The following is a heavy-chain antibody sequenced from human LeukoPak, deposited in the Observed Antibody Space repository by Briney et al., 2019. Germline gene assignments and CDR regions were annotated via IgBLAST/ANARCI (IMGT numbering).Heavy chain of an antibody. V-gene: IGHV4-34*01. CDR3: ARGRLTPLTIFGYPTLRYYYYYMDV. Sequence: SETLSLTCAVYGGSFSGYYWSWIRQPPGKGLEWIGEINHSGSTNYNPSLKSRVTISVDTSKNQFSLKLSSVTAADTAVYYCARGRLTPLTIFGYPTLRYYYYYMDVWGKGTTVTVSS. J-gene: IGHJ6*03. D-gene: IGHD3-3*01. CDR1: GGSFSGYY. CDR2: INHSGST.